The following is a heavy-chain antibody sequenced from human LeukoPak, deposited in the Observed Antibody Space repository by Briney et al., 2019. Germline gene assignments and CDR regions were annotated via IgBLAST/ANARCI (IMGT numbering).Heavy chain of an antibody. CDR2: ISSSSSYI. V-gene: IGHV3-21*01. CDR1: GFTFSSYS. CDR3: ARDANAYSSSWLYWYFDL. D-gene: IGHD6-13*01. J-gene: IGHJ2*01. Sequence: GGSLRLSCAASGFTFSSYSMNWVRQAPGKGLEWVSSISSSSSYIYYADSVKGRFTISRDNAKNSLYLQMNSLRAEDTAVYYCARDANAYSSSWLYWYFDLWGRGTLVTVSS.